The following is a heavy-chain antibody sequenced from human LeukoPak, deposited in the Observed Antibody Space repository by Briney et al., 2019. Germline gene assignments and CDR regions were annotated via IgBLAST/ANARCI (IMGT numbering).Heavy chain of an antibody. Sequence: GGSLRLSCAASGFTFSSYDMHWVRQATGKGLEWVSAIGTAGDTYFPGSVKGRFTISRENAKNSLYLQMNSLRAGDTAVYYCARATYYYDSSGYYYLDYWGQGTLVTVSS. J-gene: IGHJ4*02. CDR3: ARATYYYDSSGYYYLDY. D-gene: IGHD3-22*01. CDR2: IGTAGDT. V-gene: IGHV3-13*01. CDR1: GFTFSSYD.